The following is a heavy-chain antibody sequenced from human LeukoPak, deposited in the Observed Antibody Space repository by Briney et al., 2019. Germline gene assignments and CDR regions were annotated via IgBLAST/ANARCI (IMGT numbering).Heavy chain of an antibody. V-gene: IGHV4-59*06. D-gene: IGHD3-22*01. CDR1: GGSISSYY. J-gene: IGHJ6*02. Sequence: PSETLSLTCTVSGGSISSYYWSWIRQHPGKGLEWIGYIYYSGSTYYNPSLKSRVTISVDTSKNQFSLKLSSVTAADTAVYYCARVVVMNYFGMDVWGQGTTVTVSS. CDR3: ARVVVMNYFGMDV. CDR2: IYYSGST.